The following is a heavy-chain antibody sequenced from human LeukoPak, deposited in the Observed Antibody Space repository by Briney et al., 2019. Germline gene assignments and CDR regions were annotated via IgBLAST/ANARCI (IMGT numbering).Heavy chain of an antibody. CDR3: VRHDCATTDCSRFFGMDV. CDR1: GGSISTGSHY. V-gene: IGHV4-39*01. J-gene: IGHJ6*02. Sequence: SETLSLTCTVSGGSISTGSHYWGWIRQPPVKGPEWIGSFYYGGNTYYNPSLTSRVTISVDSSKNQFSLSLSSVTATDTAVYCCVRHDCATTDCSRFFGMDVWGQGTTVTVSS. CDR2: FYYGGNT. D-gene: IGHD1-26*01.